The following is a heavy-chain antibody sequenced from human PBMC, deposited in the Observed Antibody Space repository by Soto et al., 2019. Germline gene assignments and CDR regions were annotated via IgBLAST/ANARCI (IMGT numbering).Heavy chain of an antibody. Sequence: ASVKVSCKASGYTFTSYGISWVRQAPGQGLEWMGWISAYNGNTNYAQKLQGRVTMTTDTSTSTAYMELRSLRSDDTAVYYCARDLNGKAARPGPFNYWGQGTLVTVSS. CDR3: ARDLNGKAARPGPFNY. D-gene: IGHD6-6*01. J-gene: IGHJ4*02. CDR2: ISAYNGNT. CDR1: GYTFTSYG. V-gene: IGHV1-18*01.